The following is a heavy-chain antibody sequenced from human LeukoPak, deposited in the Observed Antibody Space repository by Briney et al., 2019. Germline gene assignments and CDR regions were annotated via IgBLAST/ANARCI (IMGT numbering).Heavy chain of an antibody. D-gene: IGHD6-13*01. V-gene: IGHV4-39*07. CDR3: ARGYRAPHPSSALIAAARVYYFDY. CDR1: GGSISSSSYY. J-gene: IGHJ4*02. Sequence: PSETLSLTCTVSGGSISSSSYYWGWIRQPPGKGLEWIGSIYYSGSTYYNPSLKSRVTISVDTSKNQFSLKLSSVTAADTAVYYCARGYRAPHPSSALIAAARVYYFDYWGQGTLVTVSS. CDR2: IYYSGST.